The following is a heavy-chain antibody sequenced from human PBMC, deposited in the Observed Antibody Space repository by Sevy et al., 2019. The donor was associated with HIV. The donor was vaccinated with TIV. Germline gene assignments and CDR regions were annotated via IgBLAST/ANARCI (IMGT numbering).Heavy chain of an antibody. J-gene: IGHJ4*02. V-gene: IGHV4-59*01. CDR2: LYYSGIT. CDR3: ARGLAYYFNY. D-gene: IGHD5-12*01. CDR1: GGSISSYY. Sequence: SETLSLTCTVSGGSISSYYWSWIRQSPGKGLEWIGYLYYSGITNYNPSLKSRVTISGDTSKNQFSLKLSSVTAADTAVYYCARGLAYYFNYWGQGTLVTVSS.